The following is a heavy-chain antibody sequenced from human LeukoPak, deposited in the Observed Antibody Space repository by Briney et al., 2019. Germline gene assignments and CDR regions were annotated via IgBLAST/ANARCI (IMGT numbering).Heavy chain of an antibody. CDR3: ARVPLGGVSSPAPSFDY. D-gene: IGHD3-16*01. J-gene: IGHJ4*02. CDR1: GFTFRSYW. V-gene: IGHV3-7*01. Sequence: GGSLRLSCAASGFTFRSYWMSWVRQAPGKGLEWVANIKQDGSEKYYVDSVKGRFTISRDNAKNSLYLQMNSLRAEDTAVYYCARVPLGGVSSPAPSFDYWGQGTLVTVSS. CDR2: IKQDGSEK.